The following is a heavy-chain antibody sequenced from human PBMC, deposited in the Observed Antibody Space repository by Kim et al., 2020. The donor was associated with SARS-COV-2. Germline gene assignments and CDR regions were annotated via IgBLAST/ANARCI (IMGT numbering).Heavy chain of an antibody. CDR2: INHSGST. Sequence: SETLSLTCAAYGGSFSGYYWSWIRQPPGKGLEWIGEINHSGSTNYNPSLKSRVTISVDTSKNQFSLKLSSVTAADTAVYYCACTYYYGSGEPDYWGQGTLVTVSS. V-gene: IGHV4-34*01. D-gene: IGHD3-10*01. J-gene: IGHJ4*02. CDR1: GGSFSGYY. CDR3: ACTYYYGSGEPDY.